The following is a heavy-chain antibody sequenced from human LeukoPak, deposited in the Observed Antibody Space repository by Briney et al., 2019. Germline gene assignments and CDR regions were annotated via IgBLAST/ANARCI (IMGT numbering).Heavy chain of an antibody. D-gene: IGHD3/OR15-3a*01. CDR2: INPNSGGT. V-gene: IGHV1-2*02. CDR3: ARAPRWTLQRPFDY. CDR1: GYTFTDYY. Sequence: ASVNVSCKSSGYTFTDYYMHWVRPAPGQGRAGMGWINPNSGGTNCAQKFQGRVTMTRDTSISTAYMELSRLRSDDTAVYYCARAPRWTLQRPFDYWGQGTLVTVSS. J-gene: IGHJ4*02.